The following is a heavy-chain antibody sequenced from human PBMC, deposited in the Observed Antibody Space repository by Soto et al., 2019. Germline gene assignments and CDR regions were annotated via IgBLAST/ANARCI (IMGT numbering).Heavy chain of an antibody. V-gene: IGHV1-18*01. D-gene: IGHD3-3*01. CDR2: ISAYNGNT. CDR3: ARERVVLRFLEWLDFDYYYGMDV. J-gene: IGHJ6*02. Sequence: ASVKVSCKASGYTFTSYGISWVRQAPGQGLEWMGWISAYNGNTNYAQKLRCRVTMTTDTSTSTAYMELRSLRSDDTAVYYCARERVVLRFLEWLDFDYYYGMDVWGQGTTVTFSS. CDR1: GYTFTSYG.